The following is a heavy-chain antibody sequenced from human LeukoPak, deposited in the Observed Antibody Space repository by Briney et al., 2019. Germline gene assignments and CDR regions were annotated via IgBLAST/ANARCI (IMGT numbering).Heavy chain of an antibody. CDR3: ARDDYGDPTRETFDY. CDR2: IRYDGSNK. Sequence: GGSLRLSCAASGFTFSSYGMHWVRQAPGKGLEWVAFIRYDGSNKYYADSVKGRFTISRDNSKNTLYLQMNSLRAEDTAVYYCARDDYGDPTRETFDYWGQGTLVTVSS. CDR1: GFTFSSYG. J-gene: IGHJ4*02. D-gene: IGHD4-17*01. V-gene: IGHV3-30*02.